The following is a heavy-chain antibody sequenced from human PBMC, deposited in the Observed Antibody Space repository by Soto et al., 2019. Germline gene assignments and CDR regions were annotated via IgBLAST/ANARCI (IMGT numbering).Heavy chain of an antibody. CDR2: IYYSGST. CDR1: GGSISSSSYY. V-gene: IGHV4-39*01. CDR3: TRQGNSSGFRRPIRQFDY. D-gene: IGHD5-18*01. Sequence: PSETLSLTCTVSGGSISSSSYYWGWIRQPPGKGLEWVGSIYYSGSTYYNSSLKSRVTISVDTSQNQFSLKLSSVTAADTAVYYCTRQGNSSGFRRPIRQFDYWGQGTLVTV. J-gene: IGHJ4*02.